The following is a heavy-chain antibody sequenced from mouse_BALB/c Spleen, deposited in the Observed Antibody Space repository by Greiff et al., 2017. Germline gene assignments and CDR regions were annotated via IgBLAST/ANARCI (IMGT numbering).Heavy chain of an antibody. CDR2: IWGDGST. V-gene: IGHV2-6-7*01. J-gene: IGHJ3*01. Sequence: QVQLKQSGPGLVAPSQSLSITCTVSGFSLTGYGVNWVRQPPGKGLEWLGMIWGDGSTDYNSALKSRLSISKDNSKSQVFLKMNSLQTDDTARYYCAREDYDYANLLFAYWGQGTLVTVSA. CDR3: AREDYDYANLLFAY. CDR1: GFSLTGYG. D-gene: IGHD2-4*01.